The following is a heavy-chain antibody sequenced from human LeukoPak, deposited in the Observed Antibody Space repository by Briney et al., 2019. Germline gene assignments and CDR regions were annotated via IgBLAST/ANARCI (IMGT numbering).Heavy chain of an antibody. V-gene: IGHV3-33*06. CDR3: AKGKGYSYGSSDY. CDR2: IWYDGSNK. Sequence: GGSLRLSCAASGFTFSSYGMHWVRQAPGKGLEWVAVIWYDGSNKYYADSVKGRFTFSRDNSKNTLYLQMNSLRAEDTAVYYCAKGKGYSYGSSDYWGQGTLVTVSS. CDR1: GFTFSSYG. D-gene: IGHD5-18*01. J-gene: IGHJ4*02.